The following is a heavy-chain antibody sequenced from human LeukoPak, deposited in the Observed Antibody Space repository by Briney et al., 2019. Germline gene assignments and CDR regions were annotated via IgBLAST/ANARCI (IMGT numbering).Heavy chain of an antibody. D-gene: IGHD6-19*01. CDR1: GASISSYY. J-gene: IGHJ5*02. V-gene: IGHV4-59*12. CDR3: ARYRIAVAHNWFDP. Sequence: SETLSPTCGVSGASISSYYWSWIRQPPGKGLEWIGYILYSGNSNYSPSLKSRVTISVDTSKNQFSLKLSSVTAADTAVYYCARYRIAVAHNWFDPWGQGTLVTVSS. CDR2: ILYSGNS.